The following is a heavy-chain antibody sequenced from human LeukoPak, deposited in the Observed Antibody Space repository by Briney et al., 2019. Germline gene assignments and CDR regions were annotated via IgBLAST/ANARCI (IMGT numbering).Heavy chain of an antibody. Sequence: GGSLRLSCAASGFTFSSFAMTWVRQAPGKGLQWLSTISASGEDTFYAASVKGRFTISRDNSKNILYLQMNSLRVDDTAMYYCAKEVAGTGKALAYWGRGSLVTVSS. J-gene: IGHJ4*02. V-gene: IGHV3-23*01. CDR1: GFTFSSFA. CDR2: ISASGEDT. CDR3: AKEVAGTGKALAY. D-gene: IGHD6-19*01.